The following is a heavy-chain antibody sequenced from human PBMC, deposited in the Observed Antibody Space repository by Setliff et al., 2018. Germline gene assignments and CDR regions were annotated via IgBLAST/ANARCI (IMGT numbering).Heavy chain of an antibody. V-gene: IGHV1-69*05. CDR2: IIPLFGTT. D-gene: IGHD2-15*01. J-gene: IGHJ6*03. Sequence: SVKVSCKASGGTFSNIGISWVRQAPGQGLEWMGGIIPLFGTTNYAQEFQGRVTITTDESTNTAYMELSSLRSEDTAMYYCAREKVVVVSATSYHYYMDVWGKGTTVTVSS. CDR3: AREKVVVVSATSYHYYMDV. CDR1: GGTFSNIG.